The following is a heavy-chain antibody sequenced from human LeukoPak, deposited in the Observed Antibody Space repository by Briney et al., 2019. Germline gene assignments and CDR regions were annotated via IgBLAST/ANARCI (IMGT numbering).Heavy chain of an antibody. CDR2: IYYTGST. D-gene: IGHD6-13*01. Sequence: SETLSLTCTVSGGSISSCYWSWIRQPPGKGLEWIGYIYYTGSTGYNPSLKSRVAISVDTSKNQFSLKLSSVTAADTAVYYCARGSKAAPGTFDYWGQGTLVTVSS. CDR1: GGSISSCY. J-gene: IGHJ4*02. V-gene: IGHV4-59*01. CDR3: ARGSKAAPGTFDY.